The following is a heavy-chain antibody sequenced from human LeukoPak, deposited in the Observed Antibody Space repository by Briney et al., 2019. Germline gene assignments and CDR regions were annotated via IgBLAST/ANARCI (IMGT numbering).Heavy chain of an antibody. CDR3: ARDRDLGWFGESPFDY. J-gene: IGHJ4*02. CDR2: ISSSSYI. Sequence: GGSLRLSCAASGFTFSSYSMNWVRQAPGKGLEWVSSISSSSYIYYADSVKGRFTISRDNAKNSLYLQMNSLRAEDTAVYYCARDRDLGWFGESPFDYWGQGTLVTVSS. CDR1: GFTFSSYS. V-gene: IGHV3-21*01. D-gene: IGHD3-10*01.